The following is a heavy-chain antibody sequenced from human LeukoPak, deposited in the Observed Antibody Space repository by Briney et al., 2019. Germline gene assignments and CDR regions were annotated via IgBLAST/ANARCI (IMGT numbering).Heavy chain of an antibody. CDR1: GYTFTGYY. J-gene: IGHJ4*02. D-gene: IGHD6-19*01. V-gene: IGHV1-2*06. CDR2: ISPNSGGT. Sequence: ASVKVSCKASGYTFTGYYMHWVRQAPGQGLEWMGRISPNSGGTNYAQKFQGRVTMTRDTSISTAYMELSRLRSDDTAVYYCARAIKGDGSGWYNFDYWGQGTLVTVSS. CDR3: ARAIKGDGSGWYNFDY.